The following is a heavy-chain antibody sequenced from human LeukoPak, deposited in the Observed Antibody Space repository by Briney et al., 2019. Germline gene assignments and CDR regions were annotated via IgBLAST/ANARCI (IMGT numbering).Heavy chain of an antibody. V-gene: IGHV3-48*04. CDR1: GFTFSSYW. J-gene: IGHJ4*02. CDR3: ARAMSTFGGVRNYFDS. Sequence: GGSLRLSCAASGFTFSSYWMSWVRQAPGKGLEWVSYISSSSSTIYYADSVNGRFRISRDNAKSSLDLEMNSLRAEDTAVYYCARAMSTFGGVRNYFDSWGQGTLVTVSS. D-gene: IGHD3-16*01. CDR2: ISSSSSTI.